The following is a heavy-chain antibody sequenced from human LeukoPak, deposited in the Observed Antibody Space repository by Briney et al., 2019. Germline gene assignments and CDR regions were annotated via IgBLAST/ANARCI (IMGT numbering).Heavy chain of an antibody. CDR1: GYTFTSYD. Sequence: ASVKVSCKASGYTFTSYDINWVRQATGQGLEWMGWMNPNSGNTGYAQQFQGRVTMTRNTSISTAYMELSSLRSEDTAVYYCARGQVAAAGFPSNFDYWGQGTLVTVSS. J-gene: IGHJ4*02. V-gene: IGHV1-8*01. D-gene: IGHD6-13*01. CDR2: MNPNSGNT. CDR3: ARGQVAAAGFPSNFDY.